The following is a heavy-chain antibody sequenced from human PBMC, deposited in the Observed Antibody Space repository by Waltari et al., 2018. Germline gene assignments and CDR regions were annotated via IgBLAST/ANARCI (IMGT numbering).Heavy chain of an antibody. CDR2: IKQDGSEK. Sequence: EVQLVESGGGLVQPGGSLRLSCAASGFTFSSYWMRWVSQAPGKGLEWVANIKQDGSEKYYVDSVKGRFTISRDNAKNSLYLQMNSLRAEDTAVYYCARGWLVYYFDYWGQGTLVTVSS. CDR1: GFTFSSYW. J-gene: IGHJ4*02. V-gene: IGHV3-7*03. D-gene: IGHD6-19*01. CDR3: ARGWLVYYFDY.